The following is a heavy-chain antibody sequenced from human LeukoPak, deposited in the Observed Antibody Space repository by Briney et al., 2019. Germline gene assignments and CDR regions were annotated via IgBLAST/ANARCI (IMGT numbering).Heavy chain of an antibody. CDR1: GGPINSHY. CDR2: FYANGRP. V-gene: IGHV4-4*07. Sequence: SETLCLTCTVSGGPINSHYWNWIRQPADKGLEWIGRFYANGRPEFNPSLQRRVSMPLDPAKNQFILNLSSVTAADTAVYYCARENYYYSYYIDIWGKGTTVIVSS. CDR3: ARENYYYSYYIDI. J-gene: IGHJ6*03.